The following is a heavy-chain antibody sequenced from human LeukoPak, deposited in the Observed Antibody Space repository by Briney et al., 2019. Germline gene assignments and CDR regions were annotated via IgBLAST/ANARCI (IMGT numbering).Heavy chain of an antibody. V-gene: IGHV3-23*01. D-gene: IGHD4-17*01. Sequence: SGGSLRLSCAGSGFTFSSYAMSWVRQAQGKGLDWVSAISGRGERTYYADSVQGRFTISRENSKNTLYLQMNSMRAEDTAVYYCASLVLYGDYGFDYWDQGTLVTVSS. CDR1: GFTFSSYA. J-gene: IGHJ4*02. CDR3: ASLVLYGDYGFDY. CDR2: ISGRGERT.